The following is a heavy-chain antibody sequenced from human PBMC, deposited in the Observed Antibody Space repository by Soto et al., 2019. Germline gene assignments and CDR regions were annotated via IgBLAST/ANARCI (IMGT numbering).Heavy chain of an antibody. CDR3: TKEKSVMESGYDAFDI. J-gene: IGHJ3*02. CDR1: GFAFSHYE. CDR2: IRSGGTMT. Sequence: EVQLVESGGGLVQPGGSLRLSCAASGFAFSHYEMDWVRQAPGKGPEWVAWIRSGGTMTFYADSVKGRFTISRDDADNSLYLQMNSLRVEDSAVYYCTKEKSVMESGYDAFDIWGRGTTVTVSS. V-gene: IGHV3-48*03. D-gene: IGHD6-25*01.